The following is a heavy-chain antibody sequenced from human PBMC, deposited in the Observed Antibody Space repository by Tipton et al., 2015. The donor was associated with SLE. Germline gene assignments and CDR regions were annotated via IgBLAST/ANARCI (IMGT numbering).Heavy chain of an antibody. CDR3: TRDAVTMVRGVIITNYYYYMDV. J-gene: IGHJ6*03. CDR2: IRSKAYGGTT. Sequence: SLRLSCTASGFTFGDYAMSWVRQAPGKGLEWVGFIRSKAYGGTTEYAASVKGRFTISRDDSKSIAYLQMNSLKAEDTAVYYCTRDAVTMVRGVIITNYYYYMDVWGKGTTVTVSS. D-gene: IGHD3-10*01. V-gene: IGHV3-49*04. CDR1: GFTFGDYA.